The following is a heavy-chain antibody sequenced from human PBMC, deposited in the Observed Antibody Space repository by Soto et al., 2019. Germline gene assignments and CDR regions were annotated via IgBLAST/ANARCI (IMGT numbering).Heavy chain of an antibody. CDR3: TSDYTLRSYRFDY. CDR2: IYQSGST. J-gene: IGHJ4*02. CDR1: GGSISSYY. V-gene: IGHV4-59*12. Sequence: SETLSLTCTVSGGSISSYYWSWIRQPPGRGLEWIGYIYQSGSTTYNPSLKSRLTISLDRSKNEVSLKLTSVTAADTAVYYCTSDYTLRSYRFDYWGRGILATVSS. D-gene: IGHD3-10*01.